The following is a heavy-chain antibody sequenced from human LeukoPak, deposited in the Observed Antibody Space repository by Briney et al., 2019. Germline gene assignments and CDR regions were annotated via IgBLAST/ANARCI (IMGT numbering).Heavy chain of an antibody. CDR3: AKWGLELRVY. CDR2: ISDRTSSII. J-gene: IGHJ4*02. V-gene: IGHV3-48*01. D-gene: IGHD1-7*01. CDR1: GFTFSDYS. Sequence: GGSLRLSCAASGFTFSDYSINWVRQAPGKGLEWVSYISDRTSSIIYYADSVKGRFTISRDNAKNSLYLQMNSLRAEDTAVYYCAKWGLELRVYWGQGTLVTVSS.